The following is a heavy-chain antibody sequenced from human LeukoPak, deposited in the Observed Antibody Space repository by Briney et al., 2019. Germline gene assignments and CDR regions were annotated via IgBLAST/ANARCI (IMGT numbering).Heavy chain of an antibody. Sequence: ASVKVSCKASGYTFTSYYMHWVRQAPGQGLEWMGIINPSGGSTSYAQKFQGRVTMTRDMFTSTVYMELSSLRSENTAVYYCARADKLELIAFDIWGQGTMVTVSS. CDR1: GYTFTSYY. D-gene: IGHD1-7*01. CDR2: INPSGGST. CDR3: ARADKLELIAFDI. J-gene: IGHJ3*02. V-gene: IGHV1-46*01.